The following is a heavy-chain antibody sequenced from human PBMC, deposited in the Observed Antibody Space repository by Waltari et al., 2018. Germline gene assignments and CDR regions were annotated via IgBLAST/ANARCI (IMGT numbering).Heavy chain of an antibody. CDR3: ARGYGPLAVSLDV. D-gene: IGHD2-15*01. Sequence: QVQLQQWGAGLLKPSETLSLTCAVYGGSFSGYYWSWIRQPPGKGLEWIGEINHSGSTTYNPCLKSRSTIKVNTPRTQSSLTLSSVSAADSAVYYCARGYGPLAVSLDVWGQGTTVTVSS. CDR2: INHSGST. CDR1: GGSFSGYY. J-gene: IGHJ6*02. V-gene: IGHV4-34*01.